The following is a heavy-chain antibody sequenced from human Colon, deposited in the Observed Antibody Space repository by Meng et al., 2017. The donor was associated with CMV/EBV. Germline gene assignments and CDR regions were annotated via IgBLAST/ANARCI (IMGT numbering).Heavy chain of an antibody. CDR1: GFTFSDYY. D-gene: IGHD3-3*01. J-gene: IGHJ3*02. Sequence: GGSLRLSCAASGFTFSDYYMSWIRQAPGKGLEWLSYISSSGSTIYYADSVKGRFTISRDNAKNSLYLEMNNLSAEDTAVYYCVRTAVFEGIVHDAFDIWGQGTMVTVSS. CDR3: VRTAVFEGIVHDAFDI. V-gene: IGHV3-11*04. CDR2: ISSSGSTI.